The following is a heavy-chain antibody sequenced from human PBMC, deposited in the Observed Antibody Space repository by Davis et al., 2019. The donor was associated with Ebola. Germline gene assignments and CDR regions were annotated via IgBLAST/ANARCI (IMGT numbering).Heavy chain of an antibody. CDR1: GFSFSDSW. Sequence: HTGGSLRLSCAASGFSFSDSWMHWVRQAPGKGLVWVSRINGDGTLITYADSVKGRFTISRDNSKNTLYLQMNSLRAEDTAVYYCARDRNRYCSSTSCYLFDYWGQGTLVTVSS. CDR2: INGDGTLI. D-gene: IGHD2-2*01. J-gene: IGHJ4*02. V-gene: IGHV3-74*01. CDR3: ARDRNRYCSSTSCYLFDY.